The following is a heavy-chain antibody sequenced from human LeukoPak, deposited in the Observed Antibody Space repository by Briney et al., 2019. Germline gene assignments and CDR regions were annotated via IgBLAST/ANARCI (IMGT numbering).Heavy chain of an antibody. CDR2: IIPILGIA. Sequence: AASVKVSCKASGGTFSSYAISWVRQAPGQGLEWMGRIIPILGIANYAQKFQGRVTITADKSTSTAYMELSSLRSEDTAVYYCARDHLWGDYPHWYFDLWGRGTLVTVSS. D-gene: IGHD4-17*01. CDR3: ARDHLWGDYPHWYFDL. V-gene: IGHV1-69*04. J-gene: IGHJ2*01. CDR1: GGTFSSYA.